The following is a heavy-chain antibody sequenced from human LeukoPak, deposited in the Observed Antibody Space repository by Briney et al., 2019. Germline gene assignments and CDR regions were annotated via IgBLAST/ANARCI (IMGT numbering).Heavy chain of an antibody. CDR2: MNPNSGNT. D-gene: IGHD6-13*01. J-gene: IGHJ4*02. CDR3: ARSGAAAGFGFDY. CDR1: GCTFTSYD. Sequence: ASVKVSCKASGCTFTSYDINWVRQATGQGLEWMGWMNPNSGNTGYAQKFQGRVTITRNTSISTAYMELSSLRSEDTAVYYCARSGAAAGFGFDYWGQGTLVTVSS. V-gene: IGHV1-8*03.